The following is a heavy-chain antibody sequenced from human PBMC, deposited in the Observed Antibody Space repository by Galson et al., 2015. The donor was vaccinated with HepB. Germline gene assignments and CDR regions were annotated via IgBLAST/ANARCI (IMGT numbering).Heavy chain of an antibody. D-gene: IGHD6-13*01. CDR1: GFSFSDYN. CDR2: ISGTGAYI. Sequence: SLRLSCAASGFSFSDYNMNWVRQAPGKGLEWVASISGTGAYIYYADSVKGRFFTSKDSAKKSLSLRLSSLRVDDTAVYFCARDAKRSFGSSWLNIFYLDYWGQGALVSVSS. CDR3: ARDAKRSFGSSWLNIFYLDY. V-gene: IGHV3-21*01. J-gene: IGHJ4*02.